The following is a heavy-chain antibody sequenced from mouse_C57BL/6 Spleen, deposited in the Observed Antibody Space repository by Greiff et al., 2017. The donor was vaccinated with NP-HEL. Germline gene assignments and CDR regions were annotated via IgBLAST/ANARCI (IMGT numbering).Heavy chain of an antibody. CDR2: FYPGSGSI. CDR1: GYTFTEYT. D-gene: IGHD3-2*02. J-gene: IGHJ2*01. Sequence: QVQLQQSGAELVKPGASVKLSCKASGYTFTEYTIHWVKQRSGQGLEWIGWFYPGSGSIKYNEKFKDKATLTADKSSSTVYMELSRLTSEDSAVYFCARHEDEGDTELRLRFDYWGQGTTLTVSS. V-gene: IGHV1-62-2*01. CDR3: ARHEDEGDTELRLRFDY.